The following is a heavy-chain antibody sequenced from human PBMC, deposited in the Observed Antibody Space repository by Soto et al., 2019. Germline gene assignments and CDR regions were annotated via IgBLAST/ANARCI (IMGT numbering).Heavy chain of an antibody. CDR2: IKQDGGEK. V-gene: IGHV3-7*04. Sequence: GGSLRLSCAVSGFTFSGYWMTWVRQAPGKGLEWVANIKQDGGEKDYVDSVKGRFTISRDNAKNSLYLQMNSLRAEDTAVYYCAMAYIAAAFAYWGQGTLVIVSS. D-gene: IGHD6-13*01. CDR1: GFTFSGYW. J-gene: IGHJ4*02. CDR3: AMAYIAAAFAY.